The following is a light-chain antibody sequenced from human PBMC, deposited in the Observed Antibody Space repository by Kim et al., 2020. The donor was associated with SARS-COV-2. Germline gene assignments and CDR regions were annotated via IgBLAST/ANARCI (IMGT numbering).Light chain of an antibody. CDR2: EVK. CDR1: SSDVGGYNR. CDR3: SSYTTSSTLV. V-gene: IGLV2-18*02. J-gene: IGLJ2*01. Sequence: QSALTQPPSVSGSPGQSVTISCTGTSSDVGGYNRVSWYQQPPGTAPKLMIYEVKNRPAGFPDRFSGSKSGNTASLTISGLQTEDEADYYCSSYTTSSTLVFGGGTKVTVL.